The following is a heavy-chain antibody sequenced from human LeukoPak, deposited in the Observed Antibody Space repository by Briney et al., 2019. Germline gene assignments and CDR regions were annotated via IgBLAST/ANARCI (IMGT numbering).Heavy chain of an antibody. CDR2: ISGSGGST. J-gene: IGHJ4*02. V-gene: IGHV3-23*01. CDR1: GFTFSSYA. D-gene: IGHD5-12*01. Sequence: GGSLRLSCAASGFTFSSYAMSWVRQAPGRGLEWVSAISGSGGSTYYADSVKGRFTISRDNSKNTLYLQMNSLRAEDTAVYYCAKDFSGYDTCDYWGQGTLVTVSS. CDR3: AKDFSGYDTCDY.